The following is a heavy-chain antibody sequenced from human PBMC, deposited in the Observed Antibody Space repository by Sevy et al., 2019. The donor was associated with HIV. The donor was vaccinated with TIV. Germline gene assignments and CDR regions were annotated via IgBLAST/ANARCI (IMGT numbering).Heavy chain of an antibody. Sequence: SKTLSLTCTVSGGSISSYYWSWIRQPPGKGLEWIGYIYYSGSTKYNPSLKSRVTISVDTSKNQFSLRLSSVTAADTAVYYCARLYSGRYFDYWGQGTLVTVSS. CDR2: IYYSGST. V-gene: IGHV4-59*01. CDR1: GGSISSYY. J-gene: IGHJ4*02. D-gene: IGHD1-26*01. CDR3: ARLYSGRYFDY.